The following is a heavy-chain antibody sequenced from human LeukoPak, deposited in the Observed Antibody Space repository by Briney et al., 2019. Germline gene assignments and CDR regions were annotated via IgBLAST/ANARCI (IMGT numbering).Heavy chain of an antibody. Sequence: GESLKISCKGSGYSSTSYWIGWVRQMPGKGLEWMGIIYPGDSDTRYSPSFQGQVTISADKSISTAYLQWSSLKASDTAMYYCARMVYAVAWSVDYWGQGTLVTVSS. CDR3: ARMVYAVAWSVDY. CDR2: IYPGDSDT. D-gene: IGHD6-19*01. J-gene: IGHJ4*02. V-gene: IGHV5-51*01. CDR1: GYSSTSYW.